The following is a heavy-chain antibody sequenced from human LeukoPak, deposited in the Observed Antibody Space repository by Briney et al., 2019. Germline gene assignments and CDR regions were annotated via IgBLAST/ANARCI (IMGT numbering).Heavy chain of an antibody. Sequence: PGGSLRLSCAASGFTFSSYWMSWVRQAPGKGLEWVANIKQDGSEKYYVDSVKGRFTISRDNAKNSLYLQMNSLRAEDTAVYYCARERQSSSSAYYYYYMDVWGKGTTVTVSS. J-gene: IGHJ6*03. V-gene: IGHV3-7*01. CDR1: GFTFSSYW. CDR2: IKQDGSEK. CDR3: ARERQSSSSAYYYYYMDV. D-gene: IGHD6-6*01.